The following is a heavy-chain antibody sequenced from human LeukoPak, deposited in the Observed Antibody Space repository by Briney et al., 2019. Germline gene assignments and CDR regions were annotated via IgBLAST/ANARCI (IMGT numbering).Heavy chain of an antibody. J-gene: IGHJ4*02. Sequence: GGSLRLSCAASGFTFSIYAIHWVRQAPGKGLEWVAFILNDGSHKSYADSVKGRFAISRDNFKNTLWLQMNSLRPEDSAVYYCAKDQGPYSSPSHWGQGTVVTVSS. CDR1: GFTFSIYA. D-gene: IGHD6-19*01. CDR2: ILNDGSHK. V-gene: IGHV3-30*02. CDR3: AKDQGPYSSPSH.